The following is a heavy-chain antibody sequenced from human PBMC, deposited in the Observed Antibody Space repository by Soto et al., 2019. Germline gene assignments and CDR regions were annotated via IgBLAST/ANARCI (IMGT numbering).Heavy chain of an antibody. D-gene: IGHD1-26*01. Sequence: PSETLSLPCAVYGGYFSGYYWSWIRQPPGKGLEWIGEINHSGSTNYNPSLKRRVTISVDTSKNQFSLKLSSVTAADTAVYYCARAQSGSYWGYNWFDPWGQGTLVTVSS. CDR2: INHSGST. J-gene: IGHJ5*02. CDR1: GGYFSGYY. CDR3: ARAQSGSYWGYNWFDP. V-gene: IGHV4-34*01.